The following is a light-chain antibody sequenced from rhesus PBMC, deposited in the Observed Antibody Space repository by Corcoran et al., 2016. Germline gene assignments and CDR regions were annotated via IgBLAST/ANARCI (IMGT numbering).Light chain of an antibody. CDR3: QHGYGTPPT. V-gene: IGKV1-25*01. Sequence: DIQMTQSPSSLSASVGDTVTITRRASQGISINLAWYQQKPGKVLKLLFYNASTLQSGVPSRVSGSGAGTDFTLTLSSLQPEDFATYYGQHGYGTPPTFGQGTKVEIK. CDR2: NAS. CDR1: QGISIN. J-gene: IGKJ1*01.